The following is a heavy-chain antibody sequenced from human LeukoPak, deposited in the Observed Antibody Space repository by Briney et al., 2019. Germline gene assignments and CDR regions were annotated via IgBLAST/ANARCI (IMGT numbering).Heavy chain of an antibody. CDR1: GYTFTGYY. D-gene: IGHD4-17*01. J-gene: IGHJ4*02. V-gene: IGHV1-2*02. CDR2: INPNSGGT. Sequence: ASVKVSCKASGYTFTGYYMHWARQAPGQGLEWMGWINPNSGGTNYAQKFQGRVTMTRDTSISTAYMELSRLRSDDTAVYYCARDGSASDYGDYVMGYWGQGTLVTVSS. CDR3: ARDGSASDYGDYVMGY.